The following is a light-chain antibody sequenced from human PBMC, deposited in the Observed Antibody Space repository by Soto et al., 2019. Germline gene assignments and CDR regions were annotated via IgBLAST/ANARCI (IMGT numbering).Light chain of an antibody. Sequence: QSALTQPRSVSGSPGQSVTISCTGTSSDVGGYNYVSWYQQHPGKAPKLMIYDVSKRPSGVPDRFSGSKSGNTASLTISGVQDEDEADYYCCSYAGSVAVFGGGTQLTVL. CDR3: CSYAGSVAV. CDR2: DVS. V-gene: IGLV2-11*01. J-gene: IGLJ7*01. CDR1: SSDVGGYNY.